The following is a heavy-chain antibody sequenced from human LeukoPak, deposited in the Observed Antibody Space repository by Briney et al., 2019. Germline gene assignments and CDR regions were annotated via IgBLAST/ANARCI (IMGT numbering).Heavy chain of an antibody. CDR3: ACKTNSSGYYVFDY. V-gene: IGHV4-39*07. Sequence: SETLSLTCTVSGGSISSSSYYWGWIRQPPGKGLEWIGSIYYSGSTYYNPSLKSRVTMSVDTSKNQFSLKLSSVTAADTAVYYCACKTNSSGYYVFDYWGQGTLVTVSS. CDR1: GGSISSSSYY. CDR2: IYYSGST. D-gene: IGHD3-22*01. J-gene: IGHJ4*02.